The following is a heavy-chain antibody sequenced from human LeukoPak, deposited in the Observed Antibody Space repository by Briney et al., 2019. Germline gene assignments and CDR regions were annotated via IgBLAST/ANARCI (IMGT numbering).Heavy chain of an antibody. Sequence: GESLKISCKGSGYNFNTYWIGWVRQMPGKGLEWMGIIYPDDSDTRYSPSFQGQVTISVDKSISTAYLQWSSLKASDTAMYYCARHRGSGYSNYFDYWGQGTLVTVSS. D-gene: IGHD3-22*01. J-gene: IGHJ4*02. CDR1: GYNFNTYW. CDR2: IYPDDSDT. CDR3: ARHRGSGYSNYFDY. V-gene: IGHV5-51*01.